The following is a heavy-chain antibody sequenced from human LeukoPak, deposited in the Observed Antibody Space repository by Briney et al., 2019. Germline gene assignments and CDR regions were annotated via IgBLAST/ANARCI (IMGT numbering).Heavy chain of an antibody. D-gene: IGHD3-10*01. CDR2: ISWNSGSI. Sequence: GGSLRLSCAATGFTFDDYAMHWVRQAPGKGLEWVSGISWNSGSIGYADSVKGRFTISRDNAKNSLYLQMNSLRAEDMALYYCARESTGFDYWGQGTLVTVSS. J-gene: IGHJ4*02. V-gene: IGHV3-9*03. CDR3: ARESTGFDY. CDR1: GFTFDDYA.